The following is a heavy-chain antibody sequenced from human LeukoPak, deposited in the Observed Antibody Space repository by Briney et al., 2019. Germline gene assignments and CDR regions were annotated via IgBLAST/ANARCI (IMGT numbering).Heavy chain of an antibody. CDR2: IQYDGSNK. V-gene: IGHV3-30*02. CDR1: GFTFSSYG. Sequence: PGGSLRLSCAASGFTFSSYGMHWVRQAPGKGLEWVAFIQYDGSNKYYADSVKGRFTISRDNSKNTLYLQMNSLRAEDTAVYYCAKDRGDEERFGSRTLDYWGQGTLVTVSS. D-gene: IGHD3-10*01. CDR3: AKDRGDEERFGSRTLDY. J-gene: IGHJ4*02.